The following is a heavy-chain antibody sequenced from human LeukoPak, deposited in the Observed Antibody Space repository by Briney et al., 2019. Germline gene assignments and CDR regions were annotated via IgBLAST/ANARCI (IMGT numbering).Heavy chain of an antibody. V-gene: IGHV1-8*01. D-gene: IGHD4-17*01. Sequence: ASVKVSCKASGYTFTSYDINWVRQATGQGLEWMGWMNPNSGNTGYAQKFQGRVTMTRNTSISTAYMELSSLRSEDTAVYYCAKPTTVTTKKNWFDPWGQGTLVTVSS. CDR1: GYTFTSYD. CDR3: AKPTTVTTKKNWFDP. J-gene: IGHJ5*02. CDR2: MNPNSGNT.